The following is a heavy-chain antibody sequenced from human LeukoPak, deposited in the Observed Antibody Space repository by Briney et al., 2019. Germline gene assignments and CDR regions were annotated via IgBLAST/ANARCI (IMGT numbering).Heavy chain of an antibody. CDR3: ARASTSKGNMFDY. CDR1: GGSISSGGYY. CDR2: IYHSGST. V-gene: IGHV4-61*08. J-gene: IGHJ4*02. Sequence: PSETLSLTCTVSGGSISSGGYYWSWIRQPPGKGLEWIGYIYHSGSTDYNPSLKSRVTISVDTSKNQFSLKLSSVTAADTAVYYCARASTSKGNMFDYWGQGTLVTVSS. D-gene: IGHD4-11*01.